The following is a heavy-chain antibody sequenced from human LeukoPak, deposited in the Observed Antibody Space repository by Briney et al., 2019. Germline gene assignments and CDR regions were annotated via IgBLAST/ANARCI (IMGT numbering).Heavy chain of an antibody. V-gene: IGHV1-2*02. CDR2: INPNSGGT. Sequence: WMGWINPNSGGTNYAQKFQGRVTMTRDTSISTAYMELSRLRSEDTAVYYCARGRSSTGMDVWGQGTTVTVSS. CDR3: ARGRSSTGMDV. D-gene: IGHD2-2*01. J-gene: IGHJ6*02.